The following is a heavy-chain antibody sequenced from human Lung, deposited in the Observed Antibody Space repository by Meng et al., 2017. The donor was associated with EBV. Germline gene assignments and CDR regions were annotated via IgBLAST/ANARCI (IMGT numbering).Heavy chain of an antibody. Sequence: GQLRQSGPALLTPSPSLFLPSPVSGASITNYNRWAWGRQRRGKGLVWVGEIPHRGSSAYNPSLKSRVSMSIDKYKNQFSLKLTSVTAADTAVYHCLRGSDGSVWGQGTLVTVSS. CDR2: IPHRGSS. J-gene: IGHJ1*01. CDR3: LRGSDGSV. CDR1: GASITNYNR. V-gene: IGHV4-4*02. D-gene: IGHD3-10*01.